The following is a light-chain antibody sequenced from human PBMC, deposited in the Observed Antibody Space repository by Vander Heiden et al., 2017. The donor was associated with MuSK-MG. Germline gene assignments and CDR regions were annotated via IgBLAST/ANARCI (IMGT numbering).Light chain of an antibody. CDR3: QQGDSTPLT. CDR2: AAS. J-gene: IGKJ4*01. V-gene: IGKV1-39*01. CDR1: QSISSY. Sequence: IQLTQSPSSLSASVGDRVTITCRASQSISSYLNWYQQKPGKAPKLLIYAASSLQSGVPSRFSRSGSGTDFTLTISSLQPEDFAAYYCQQGDSTPLTFGGGTKVEIK.